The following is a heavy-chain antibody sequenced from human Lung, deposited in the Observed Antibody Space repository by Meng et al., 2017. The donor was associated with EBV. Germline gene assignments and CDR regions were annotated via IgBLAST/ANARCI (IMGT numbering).Heavy chain of an antibody. J-gene: IGHJ2*01. D-gene: IGHD4-17*01. CDR1: GGSVSRDNNY. Sequence: QGQLLESGPGRWKPSETLSLPCTVSGGSVSRDNNYWSWIRQPPGKGLEWIGYVYYSGSTNYNPSLESRVTISKDMSKNQFSLKVSSVTAADTAVNYCAVTTVRAPAYFDLWGRGTLVTVSS. V-gene: IGHV4-61*01. CDR2: VYYSGST. CDR3: AVTTVRAPAYFDL.